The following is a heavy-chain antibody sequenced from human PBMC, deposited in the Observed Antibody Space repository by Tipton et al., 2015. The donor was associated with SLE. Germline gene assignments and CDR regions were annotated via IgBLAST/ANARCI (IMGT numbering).Heavy chain of an antibody. J-gene: IGHJ4*02. V-gene: IGHV4-34*01. D-gene: IGHD2-2*01. CDR1: GYSISSGYY. CDR2: INHSGST. Sequence: TLSLTCAVSGYSISSGYYWSWIRQPPGKGLEWIEEINHSGSTNYNPSLKSRVTISVDTSKNQFSLKLSSVTAADTAVYYCARGGRTAMRYWGQGTLVTVSS. CDR3: ARGGRTAMRY.